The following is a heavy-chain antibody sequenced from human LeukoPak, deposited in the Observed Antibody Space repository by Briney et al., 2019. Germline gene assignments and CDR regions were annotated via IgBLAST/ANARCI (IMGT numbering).Heavy chain of an antibody. Sequence: ASMKVSCKASGYTFTIYDINWVRQATGQGLEWMGWMNPNSGNTGYAQKFQGRVTITRNTSISTAYMELSSLRSEDTAVYYCARGVVRGGWYHLFDYWGQGTLVTVSS. V-gene: IGHV1-8*03. D-gene: IGHD6-19*01. CDR1: GYTFTIYD. CDR3: ARGVVRGGWYHLFDY. J-gene: IGHJ4*02. CDR2: MNPNSGNT.